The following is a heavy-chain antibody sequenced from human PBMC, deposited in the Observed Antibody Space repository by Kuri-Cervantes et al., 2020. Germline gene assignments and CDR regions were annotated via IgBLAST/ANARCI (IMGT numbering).Heavy chain of an antibody. CDR2: IYYSGST. D-gene: IGHD3-10*01. J-gene: IGHJ5*02. Sequence: SETLSLTCTVSGGSISSGDYYWSWIRQPPGKGLEWIGYIYYSGSTYYNPSLKSRVTISVDTSKNQFSLKLSSVTAADTAVYYCARTNYYGSGLFYKNNWFDPWGQGILVTVSS. CDR3: ARTNYYGSGLFYKNNWFDP. V-gene: IGHV4-30-4*01. CDR1: GGSISSGDYY.